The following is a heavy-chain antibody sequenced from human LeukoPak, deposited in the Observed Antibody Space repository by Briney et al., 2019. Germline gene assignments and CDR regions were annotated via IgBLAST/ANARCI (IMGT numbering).Heavy chain of an antibody. CDR1: GFTFSNAW. V-gene: IGHV3-7*01. CDR2: VKQDGSEK. Sequence: GGSLRLSCAASGFTFSNAWMSWVRQAPGKGLEWVANVKQDGSEKYYVDSVKGRFTISRDNAKNSLYLQMNSLRAEDTAVYYCAKEAGLRYFDWLLYLDYWGQGTLVTVSS. J-gene: IGHJ4*02. D-gene: IGHD3-9*01. CDR3: AKEAGLRYFDWLLYLDY.